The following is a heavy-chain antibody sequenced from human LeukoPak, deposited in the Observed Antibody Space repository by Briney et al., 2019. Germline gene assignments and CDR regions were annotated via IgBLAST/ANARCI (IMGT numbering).Heavy chain of an antibody. CDR3: AKDHMSVTYCEY. CDR2: ISYDGSNK. D-gene: IGHD2-21*02. CDR1: GFTFSNYG. Sequence: GRSLRLSCAASGFTFSNYGMHWVRQAPGKGLEWVAVISYDGSNKYYADSVKGRFTISRDNSKNTLYLQMNSLRTEDTAVYYCAKDHMSVTYCEYRGQGTLVTVSS. J-gene: IGHJ4*02. V-gene: IGHV3-30*18.